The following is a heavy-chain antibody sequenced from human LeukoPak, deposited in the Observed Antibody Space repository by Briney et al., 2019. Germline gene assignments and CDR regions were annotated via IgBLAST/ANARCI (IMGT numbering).Heavy chain of an antibody. V-gene: IGHV4-30-4*08. J-gene: IGHJ4*02. Sequence: LRLSCAASGFTFSSYAMSWIRQPPGKGLEWIGYIYYSGSTYYNPSLKSRVTISVDTSKNQFSLKLSSVTAADTAVYYCASRTDCSSTSCLDYWGQGTLVTVSS. CDR2: IYYSGST. D-gene: IGHD2-2*01. CDR1: GFTFSSYA. CDR3: ASRTDCSSTSCLDY.